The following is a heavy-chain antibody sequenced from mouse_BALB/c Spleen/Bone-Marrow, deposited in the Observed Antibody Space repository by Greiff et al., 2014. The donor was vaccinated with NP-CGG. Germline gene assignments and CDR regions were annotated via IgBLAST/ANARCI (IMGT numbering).Heavy chain of an antibody. V-gene: IGHV1-87*01. D-gene: IGHD2-12*01. CDR3: ARDYSHGMDY. Sequence: VQLQQSGAELAKPGDSGKMYCKTSGYTLTSYWMHWVKQRTGQGLEWIGAIYPGDGDTRYTQKFKGKATLTADKSSSTAYMQLSSLASEDSAVYYCARDYSHGMDYSLQGSSVPFSS. J-gene: IGHJ4*01. CDR2: IYPGDGDT. CDR1: GYTLTSYW.